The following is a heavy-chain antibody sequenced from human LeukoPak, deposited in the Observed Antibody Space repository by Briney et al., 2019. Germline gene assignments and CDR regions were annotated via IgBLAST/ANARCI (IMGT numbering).Heavy chain of an antibody. CDR3: ASEERRGGKATPDFDY. CDR2: IIPIFGTA. J-gene: IGHJ4*02. D-gene: IGHD2-15*01. CDR1: GGTFSSYA. Sequence: GASVKVSCKASGGTFSSYAISWVRQAPGQGLEWMGRIIPIFGTANYAQKFQGRVTITTDESTSTACMELSSLRSEDTAVYYCASEERRGGKATPDFDYWGQGTLVTVSS. V-gene: IGHV1-69*05.